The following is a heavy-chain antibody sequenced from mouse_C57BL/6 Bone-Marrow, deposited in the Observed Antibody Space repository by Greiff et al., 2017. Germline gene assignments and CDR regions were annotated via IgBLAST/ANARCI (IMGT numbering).Heavy chain of an antibody. CDR2: IDPSDSYT. CDR3: ARGADGYLFLHLGV. Sequence: QVQLQQPGAELVMPGASVKLSCKASGYTFTSYWMHWVKQRPGQGLEWIGEIDPSDSYTNYNQKFKGKSTLTVDKSSSTAYMQLSSLTSEDSAVYYCARGADGYLFLHLGVWGTGTTVTVPS. CDR1: GYTFTSYW. D-gene: IGHD2-3*01. V-gene: IGHV1-69*01. J-gene: IGHJ1*03.